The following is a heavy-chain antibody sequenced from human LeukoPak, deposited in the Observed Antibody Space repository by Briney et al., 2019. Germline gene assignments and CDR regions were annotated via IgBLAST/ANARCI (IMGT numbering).Heavy chain of an antibody. V-gene: IGHV1-2*06. Sequence: ASVKVSCKASGYTFTGYYMHWVRQAPGQGLGWMGRINPNSGGTNYAQKFQGRVTMTRDTSISTAYMELSRLRSDDTAVYYCASGEIAAAGRDYYYYYMDVWGKGTTVTVSS. J-gene: IGHJ6*03. CDR1: GYTFTGYY. CDR2: INPNSGGT. CDR3: ASGEIAAAGRDYYYYYMDV. D-gene: IGHD6-13*01.